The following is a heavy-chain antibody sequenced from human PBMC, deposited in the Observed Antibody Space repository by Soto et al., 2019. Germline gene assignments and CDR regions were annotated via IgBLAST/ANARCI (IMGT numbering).Heavy chain of an antibody. Sequence: QPGGSLRLSCAASGFTFSSYWMHWVRQAPGKGLVWVSRIQPDGSSTVYADSVKGRFTISRDNANNTLYLQMNSLRAEDTAVYYCAGGYSANWFDPWGQETLVTVSS. V-gene: IGHV3-74*01. CDR2: IQPDGSST. CDR1: GFTFSSYW. CDR3: AGGYSANWFDP. D-gene: IGHD6-13*01. J-gene: IGHJ5*02.